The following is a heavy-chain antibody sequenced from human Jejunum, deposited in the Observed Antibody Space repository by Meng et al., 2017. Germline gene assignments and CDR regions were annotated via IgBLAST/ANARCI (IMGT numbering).Heavy chain of an antibody. Sequence: ASVKVPCKTSGYRLSNYGVSWVRQAPGQGLEWMGWINVYKGNTNYPQKLRGRVTMTTDTSTSTAYMELWSLRSDDTAIYYCWRDRDQWDRAFLDYWGQGTLVTVSS. J-gene: IGHJ4*02. CDR1: GYRLSNYG. CDR2: INVYKGNT. V-gene: IGHV1-18*01. CDR3: WRDRDQWDRAFLDY. D-gene: IGHD1-26*01.